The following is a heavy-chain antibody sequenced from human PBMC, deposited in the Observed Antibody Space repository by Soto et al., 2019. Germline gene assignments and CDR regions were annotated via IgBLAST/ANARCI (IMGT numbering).Heavy chain of an antibody. CDR2: ITPIFGTP. CDR1: GGTFSRNT. CDR3: ARQFDHDRSGHYYAY. J-gene: IGHJ4*02. V-gene: IGHV1-69*01. Sequence: QVQLVQSGAEVKKPGSSVKVSCKASGGTFSRNTISWVRQAPGQGLEWMGGITPIFGTPNYAQNFQGRVAVSADESTSIVYLEVGRLTFEDTDLYYCARQFDHDRSGHYYAYWGQGTLVIVSS. D-gene: IGHD3-22*01.